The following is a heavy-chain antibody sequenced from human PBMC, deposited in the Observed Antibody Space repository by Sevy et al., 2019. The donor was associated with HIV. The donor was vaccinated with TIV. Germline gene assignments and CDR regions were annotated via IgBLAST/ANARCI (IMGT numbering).Heavy chain of an antibody. Sequence: ASVKVSCKVSGYIFSELSMHWVRQAPGKGLEWMGGFDPEDGETIYAQKFQGRVTMTEDTSTDTAYMELSSLRSEDTAVYYCVTVVEWGSGSRSWFDPWGQGTLVIVSS. V-gene: IGHV1-24*01. D-gene: IGHD6-19*01. CDR3: VTVVEWGSGSRSWFDP. CDR1: GYIFSELS. CDR2: FDPEDGET. J-gene: IGHJ5*02.